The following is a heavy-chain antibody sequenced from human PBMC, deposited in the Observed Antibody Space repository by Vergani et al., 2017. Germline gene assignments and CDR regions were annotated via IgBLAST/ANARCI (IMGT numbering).Heavy chain of an antibody. CDR2: IHPADSDT. V-gene: IGHV5-51*01. Sequence: EVQLVQSGAEVKKPGESLKISCQISRYSFTNYWIGWVRQMPGKGLEWMGIIHPADSDTRYSPSFQGQVTISVDKSISTAYLQRSSLRASDSAMYYCARLYGRDSSGSKYFDYWGQGTLVIVSS. CDR1: RYSFTNYW. D-gene: IGHD3-22*01. J-gene: IGHJ4*02. CDR3: ARLYGRDSSGSKYFDY.